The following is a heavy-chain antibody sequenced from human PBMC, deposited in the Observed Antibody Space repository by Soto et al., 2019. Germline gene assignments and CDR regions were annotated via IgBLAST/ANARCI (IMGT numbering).Heavy chain of an antibody. J-gene: IGHJ4*02. CDR2: INYAGST. CDR1: GDSISGFY. CDR3: ARFRRNYFDN. Sequence: SGDSISGFYWSWIRQPPGKGLEWIGYINYAGSTYYSPSLQSRVTISLDSSKNQFSLILTSVTAADTAVYFCARFRRNYFDNWGQGTLVTVSS. V-gene: IGHV4-59*01. D-gene: IGHD3-10*01.